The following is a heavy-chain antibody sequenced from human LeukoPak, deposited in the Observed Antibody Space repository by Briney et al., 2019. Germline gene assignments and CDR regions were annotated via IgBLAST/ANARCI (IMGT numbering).Heavy chain of an antibody. CDR3: AREAIVGARGAFDY. CDR2: IIPIFGTA. V-gene: IGHV1-69*05. CDR1: GGTFSSYA. Sequence: SVKVSCKASGGTFSSYAISWVRQAPGQGLEWMGRIIPIFGTANYAQKFQGRVTITTDESTSTAYMELSSLRSEDTAVCYCAREAIVGARGAFDYWGQGTLVTVSS. D-gene: IGHD1-26*01. J-gene: IGHJ4*02.